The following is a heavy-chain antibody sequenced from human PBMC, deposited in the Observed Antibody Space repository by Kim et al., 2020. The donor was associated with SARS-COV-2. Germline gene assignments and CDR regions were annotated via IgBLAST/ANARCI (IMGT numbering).Heavy chain of an antibody. V-gene: IGHV3-66*01. J-gene: IGHJ4*02. Sequence: GGSLRLSCAASGFTVSSNYMSWVRQAPGKGLEWVSVIYSGGSTYYADSVKGRFTISRDNSKNTLYLQMNSLRAEDTAVYYCARTAHSAGVAAADYWGQGTLVTVSS. CDR1: GFTVSSNY. CDR3: ARTAHSAGVAAADY. CDR2: IYSGGST. D-gene: IGHD2-15*01.